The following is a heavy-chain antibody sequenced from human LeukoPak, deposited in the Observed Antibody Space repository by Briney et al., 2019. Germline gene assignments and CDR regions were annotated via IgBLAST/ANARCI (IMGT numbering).Heavy chain of an antibody. D-gene: IGHD3-22*01. CDR3: AREGDYYYDSSGYYYFDY. CDR1: GGTFSSYA. Sequence: SVKVSCKASGGTFSSYAISWVRQAPGQGLEWMGRIIPIFGTANYAQKFQGRVTITTDESTSTAYMELSSLRSEDPAVYYCAREGDYYYDSSGYYYFDYWGQGTLVTVSS. V-gene: IGHV1-69*05. J-gene: IGHJ4*02. CDR2: IIPIFGTA.